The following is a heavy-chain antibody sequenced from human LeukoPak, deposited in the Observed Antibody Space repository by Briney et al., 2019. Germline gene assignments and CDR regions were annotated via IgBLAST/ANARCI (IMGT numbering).Heavy chain of an antibody. D-gene: IGHD3-3*01. CDR3: ARKVGRVTIFGVVTPYYFDY. Sequence: PSETLSLTCAVYGGSFSGYYWSWIRQPPGKGLEWIGEIKHSGSTNYNPSLKRRVTISVDTSKNQFSLKLSSVTAADTAVYYCARKVGRVTIFGVVTPYYFDYWGQGTLVTVSS. CDR2: IKHSGST. J-gene: IGHJ4*02. CDR1: GGSFSGYY. V-gene: IGHV4-34*01.